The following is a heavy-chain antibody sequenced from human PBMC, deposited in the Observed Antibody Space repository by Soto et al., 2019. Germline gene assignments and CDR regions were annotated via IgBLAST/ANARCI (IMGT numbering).Heavy chain of an antibody. V-gene: IGHV3-11*01. D-gene: IGHD2-15*01. CDR3: ARSSATPNGWWGFGLDV. J-gene: IGHJ6*02. Sequence: PGGSLRLSCAASGFTFSDYYMTWIRQAPGKGLEWVSYISSSSTNTINYADSVKGRFTISMDNAKNSLYLQINSLRAEDTAVYYCARSSATPNGWWGFGLDVWGQGTSVIVSS. CDR1: GFTFSDYY. CDR2: ISSSSTNTI.